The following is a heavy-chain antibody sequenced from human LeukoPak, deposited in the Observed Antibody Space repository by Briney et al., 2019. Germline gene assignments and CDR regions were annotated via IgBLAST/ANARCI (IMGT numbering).Heavy chain of an antibody. CDR1: GGTFSSYA. Sequence: ASVKVSCKASGGTFSSYAISWVRQAPGQGLEWMGWISAFNGNTNYAQKFRGRVTMTTEASTSTAYMELRSLRSDDTAFYYCAREPGLARSTFFDYWGQGTLVTVST. V-gene: IGHV1-18*01. J-gene: IGHJ4*02. CDR3: AREPGLARSTFFDY. CDR2: ISAFNGNT. D-gene: IGHD3-16*01.